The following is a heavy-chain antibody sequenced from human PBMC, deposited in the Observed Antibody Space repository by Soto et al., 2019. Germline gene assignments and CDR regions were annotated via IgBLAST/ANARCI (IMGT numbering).Heavy chain of an antibody. CDR2: IGAADNP. Sequence: EMQLVQSGGGSVQSGGSLRLSCTASGFSFSDYDMHWVRQPAGKALEWVSGIGAADNPYYLGSVKGRFSVSRDNAQNSLYLQMNGLRVDDTAVYYCARAYTGRLPRRADYYYAMDVWGRGTTVTVSS. CDR3: ARAYTGRLPRRADYYYAMDV. V-gene: IGHV3-13*05. CDR1: GFSFSDYD. D-gene: IGHD2-2*02. J-gene: IGHJ6*02.